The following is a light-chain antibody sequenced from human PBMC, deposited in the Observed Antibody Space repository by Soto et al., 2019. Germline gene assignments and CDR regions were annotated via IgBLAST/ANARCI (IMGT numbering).Light chain of an antibody. CDR3: QQCNNYPRT. Sequence: DIQMTQSPSTLSASIGDRVTITCRASESIRTWLAWYQHKPGKAPKFLIYDASSLESGVPSRFSGSGSGTEFTLTISNLQPDDFATYFCQQCNNYPRTFGQGTKVDIK. CDR1: ESIRTW. J-gene: IGKJ1*01. V-gene: IGKV1-5*01. CDR2: DAS.